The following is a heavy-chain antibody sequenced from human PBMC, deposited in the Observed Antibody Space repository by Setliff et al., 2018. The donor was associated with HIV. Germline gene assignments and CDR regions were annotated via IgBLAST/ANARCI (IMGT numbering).Heavy chain of an antibody. CDR2: IKSRAEDETT. D-gene: IGHD3-10*01. CDR3: TTRVIFGDLFTFDY. CDR1: ELTFSNAW. J-gene: IGHJ4*02. Sequence: GGSLRLSCGVSELTFSNAWMSWVRQAPGKGLEWVGRIKSRAEDETTHYATPVKGRFTISRDDSKNMVFLQMTSLKAEDTAVYYCTTRVIFGDLFTFDYWGQGTLVTVSS. V-gene: IGHV3-15*01.